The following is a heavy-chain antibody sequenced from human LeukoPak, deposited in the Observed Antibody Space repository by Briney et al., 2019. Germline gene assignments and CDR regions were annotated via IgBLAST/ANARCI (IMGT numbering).Heavy chain of an antibody. D-gene: IGHD3-22*01. V-gene: IGHV1-69*06. CDR3: ARDRTMIVVVTARGAFDI. J-gene: IGHJ3*02. Sequence: SVKVSCKASGYTFTNYGITWVRQAPGQGLEWMGGIIPIFGTANYAQKFQGRVTITADKSTSTAYMELSSLRSEDTAVYYCARDRTMIVVVTARGAFDIWGQGTMVTVSS. CDR2: IIPIFGTA. CDR1: GYTFTNYG.